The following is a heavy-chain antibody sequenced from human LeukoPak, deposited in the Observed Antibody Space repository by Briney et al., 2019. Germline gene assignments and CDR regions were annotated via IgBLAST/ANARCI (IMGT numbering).Heavy chain of an antibody. V-gene: IGHV3-23*01. CDR3: AKNRYSNYGNWFDP. D-gene: IGHD4-11*01. J-gene: IGHJ5*02. CDR1: GFNFSDYA. CDR2: ISGSGGTT. Sequence: TGGSLRLSCVASGFNFSDYAMNWVRQAPGKGLEWVSAISGSGGTTHYADSVMGRFAISRDNSKNTLSLQMSHLRHEDTARYYCAKNRYSNYGNWFDPWGQGTQVTVFS.